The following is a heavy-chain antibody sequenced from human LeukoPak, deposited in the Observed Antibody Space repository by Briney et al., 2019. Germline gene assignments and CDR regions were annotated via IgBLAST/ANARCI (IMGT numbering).Heavy chain of an antibody. CDR1: GFSITSGS. CDR2: ISGSGGST. J-gene: IGHJ3*02. Sequence: PSETLSLTCAVSGFSITSGSYWGWIRQSPGKGLEWVSAISGSGGSTYYADSVKGRFAISRDNSKNTLYLQMNSLRAEDTAVYYCAKGLVGQLAPPAFDIWGQGTMVTVSS. D-gene: IGHD6-6*01. CDR3: AKGLVGQLAPPAFDI. V-gene: IGHV3-23*01.